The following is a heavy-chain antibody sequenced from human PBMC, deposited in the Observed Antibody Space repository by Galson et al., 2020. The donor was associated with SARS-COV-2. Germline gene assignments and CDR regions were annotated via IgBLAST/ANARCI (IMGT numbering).Heavy chain of an antibody. CDR1: GFTFDDYA. Sequence: GGSLRLSCAASGFTFDDYAMHWVRQAPGKGLEWVSGISWNSGRIGYEDFVKGRFTISRDNAKNSLYLQMNSLRAEDTALYYCARGLDSTGYNWFDPWGQGTLVTVSS. CDR2: ISWNSGRI. V-gene: IGHV3-9*01. D-gene: IGHD3-22*01. J-gene: IGHJ5*02. CDR3: ARGLDSTGYNWFDP.